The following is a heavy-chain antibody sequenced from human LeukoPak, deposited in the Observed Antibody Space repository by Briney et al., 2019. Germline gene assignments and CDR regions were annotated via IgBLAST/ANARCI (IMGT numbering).Heavy chain of an antibody. CDR1: GGSIRKYY. D-gene: IGHD3-16*01. J-gene: IGHJ3*02. Sequence: SETLSLTCTVSGGSIRKYYWNWIRQPAGKGLEWVGRVYASGSTRYNASFNSRVTMSAETSKNQVSLKMTSVTAADTAVYFCARDQSGFGGHNNDAFDIWGQGTMVTVSS. V-gene: IGHV4-4*07. CDR3: ARDQSGFGGHNNDAFDI. CDR2: VYASGST.